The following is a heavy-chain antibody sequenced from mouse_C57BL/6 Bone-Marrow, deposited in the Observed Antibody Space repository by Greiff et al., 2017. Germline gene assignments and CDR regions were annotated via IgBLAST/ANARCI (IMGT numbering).Heavy chain of an antibody. V-gene: IGHV3-6*01. CDR2: ITYDGSN. J-gene: IGHJ4*01. CDR3: ARGDYDGYFLLYAMDY. D-gene: IGHD2-3*01. Sequence: EVQLVESGPGLVKPSQSLSLTCSVTGYSITSGYYWNWIRQFPGNKLEWMGYITYDGSNNYNPSLKNRISITRDTSKNQFFLKLNSVTPEDTATYYCARGDYDGYFLLYAMDYWGQGTSVTVSS. CDR1: GYSITSGYY.